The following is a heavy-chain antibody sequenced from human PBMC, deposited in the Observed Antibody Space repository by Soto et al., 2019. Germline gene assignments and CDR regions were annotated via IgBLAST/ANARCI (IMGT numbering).Heavy chain of an antibody. CDR3: ARRTVNIRTFYSGLKTHCFDY. CDR1: GGSISSSSYY. CDR2: IYYSGST. V-gene: IGHV4-39*01. D-gene: IGHD6-19*01. Sequence: PSETLSLTCAVSGGSISSSSYYWGWIRQSPGKGLEWIGSIYYSGSTYYTPSLQSRVAISVDTSKNQFSLKLNSVTAADTAVYYCARRTVNIRTFYSGLKTHCFDYWGQGTLVTVSS. J-gene: IGHJ4*02.